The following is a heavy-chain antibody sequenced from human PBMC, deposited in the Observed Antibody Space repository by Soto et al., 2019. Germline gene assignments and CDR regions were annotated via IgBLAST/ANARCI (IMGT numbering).Heavy chain of an antibody. V-gene: IGHV1-18*01. CDR3: ERYRGITVVFWADY. Sequence: ASVKVSCKASGYTFTRYGISWVRQAPGQGLEWMGWISGNNGNTNLAPNLQGRVTLTTDTSTSTAYMELRSLRSAHKALSYCERYRGITVVFWADYWVQGTLVTVYS. J-gene: IGHJ4*02. CDR1: GYTFTRYG. D-gene: IGHD6-19*01. CDR2: ISGNNGNT.